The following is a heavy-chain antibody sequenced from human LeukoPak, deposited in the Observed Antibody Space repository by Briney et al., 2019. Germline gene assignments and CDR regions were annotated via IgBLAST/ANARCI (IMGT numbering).Heavy chain of an antibody. Sequence: GGSLRLSCAASGFTFSSYGMHWVRQAPGKGLEWVAVISYDGSNKYYADSVKGRFTISRDNSENTLYLQMNSLRAEDTAVYYCAKPDLEQWLDHDYWGQGTLVTVSS. CDR3: AKPDLEQWLDHDY. V-gene: IGHV3-30*18. D-gene: IGHD6-19*01. J-gene: IGHJ4*02. CDR1: GFTFSSYG. CDR2: ISYDGSNK.